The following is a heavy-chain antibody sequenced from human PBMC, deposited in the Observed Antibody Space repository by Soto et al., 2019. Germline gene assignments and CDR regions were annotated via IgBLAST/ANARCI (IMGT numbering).Heavy chain of an antibody. CDR1: GYTFTSYG. Sequence: QVQLVQSGAEVKKPGASVKVSCKASGYTFTSYGISWVRPAPGQGLEWMGWISAYNGNTNYAQKLQGRVTMTTDTSTSTAYMELRSLRSDDTAVYYCARTYSDYDFWSGYYGNFDYWGQGTLVTVSS. D-gene: IGHD3-3*01. CDR2: ISAYNGNT. V-gene: IGHV1-18*01. J-gene: IGHJ4*02. CDR3: ARTYSDYDFWSGYYGNFDY.